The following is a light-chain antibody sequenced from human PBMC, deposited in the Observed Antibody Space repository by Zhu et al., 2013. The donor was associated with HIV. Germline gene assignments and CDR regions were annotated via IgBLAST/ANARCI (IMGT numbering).Light chain of an antibody. Sequence: DIQMTQSPSSLSAFVGDRVSITCRASEDIRNDLVWFQQKPGKAPESLIYVASSFQTGVATRFSANVSATEFTLTISSLQPDDSATYYCLQYRRYPRTFGQGTDGGDQ. J-gene: IGKJ1*01. CDR3: LQYRRYPRT. CDR1: EDIRND. CDR2: VAS. V-gene: IGKV1-17*01.